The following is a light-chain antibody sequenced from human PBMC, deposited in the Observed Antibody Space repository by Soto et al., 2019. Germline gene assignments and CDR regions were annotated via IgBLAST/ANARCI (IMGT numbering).Light chain of an antibody. CDR2: GTS. J-gene: IGKJ2*01. CDR3: QQYGSSLYT. V-gene: IGKV3-20*01. CDR1: QSVDSSY. Sequence: ENVLTQSPGTLSLSPGERATLSCRASQSVDSSYLAWYQQKPRQAPRLLIYGTSTRATGIPDRFSGSGSGTVFTLNINRVEHEDVAVYYCQQYGSSLYTFGQGTKLEIK.